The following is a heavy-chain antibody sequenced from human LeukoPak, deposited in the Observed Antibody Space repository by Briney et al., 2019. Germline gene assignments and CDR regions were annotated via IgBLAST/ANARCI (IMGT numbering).Heavy chain of an antibody. D-gene: IGHD3-9*01. V-gene: IGHV5-51*01. CDR2: IYPGDSDT. J-gene: IGHJ2*01. CDR3: ARGIRYFDWLGKGYFDL. Sequence: GESLKISCKGSGYSFTSYWIGWVRQMPGKGLEWMGSIYPGDSDTRYSPSFQGQVTISADKSISTAYLQWSSLKASDTVLYYCARGIRYFDWLGKGYFDLWGRGTLVTVSS. CDR1: GYSFTSYW.